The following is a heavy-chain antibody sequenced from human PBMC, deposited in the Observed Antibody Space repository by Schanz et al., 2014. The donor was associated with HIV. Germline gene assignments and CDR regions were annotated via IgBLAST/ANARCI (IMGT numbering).Heavy chain of an antibody. CDR3: ARDRRMYTVSPRVYNMDF. CDR1: GFTFNNYA. CDR2: INWNGDTT. J-gene: IGHJ4*02. Sequence: EVQLLEFGGGLVRPGESLRLSCLASGFTFNNYAMSWVRQAPGKGLEWVAVINWNGDTTYYADSVKGRFTISRDNSKNTVFLQMNSLRVEDTAVYYCARDRRMYTVSPRVYNMDFWGQGTLVTVSS. D-gene: IGHD1-1*01. V-gene: IGHV3-23*01.